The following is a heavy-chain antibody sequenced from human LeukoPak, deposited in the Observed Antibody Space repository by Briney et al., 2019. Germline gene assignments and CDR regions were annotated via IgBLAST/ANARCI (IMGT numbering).Heavy chain of an antibody. Sequence: ASVEVSCKASGYTFTSYAMHWVRQAPGQRLEWMGWINAGNGNTKYSQKFQGRVTITRDTSASTAYMELSSLRSEDTAVYYCARDGVHIAAAGTGWWFDPWGQGTLVTVSS. V-gene: IGHV1-3*01. CDR2: INAGNGNT. CDR3: ARDGVHIAAAGTGWWFDP. CDR1: GYTFTSYA. J-gene: IGHJ5*02. D-gene: IGHD6-13*01.